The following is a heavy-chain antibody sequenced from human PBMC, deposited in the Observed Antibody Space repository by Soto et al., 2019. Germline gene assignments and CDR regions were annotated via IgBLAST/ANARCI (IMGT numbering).Heavy chain of an antibody. Sequence: SETLSLTCAVYGGSFSGYYWSWIRQPPGKGLEWIGEINHSGSTNYNPSLKSRVTISVDTSKNQFSLKLSSVTAADTAVYYCARGLRYFDWDFDYWGQGNLVTVSS. D-gene: IGHD3-9*01. CDR2: INHSGST. CDR1: GGSFSGYY. J-gene: IGHJ4*02. CDR3: ARGLRYFDWDFDY. V-gene: IGHV4-34*01.